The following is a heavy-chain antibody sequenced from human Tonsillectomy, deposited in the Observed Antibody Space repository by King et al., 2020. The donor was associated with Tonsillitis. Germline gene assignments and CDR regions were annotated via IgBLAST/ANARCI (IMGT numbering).Heavy chain of an antibody. V-gene: IGHV3-23*04. CDR2: ISDSGGST. J-gene: IGHJ4*02. D-gene: IGHD3-3*01. CDR3: AIFSVAVVFGVVTTDY. CDR1: GFTFSSYA. Sequence: VQLVESGGGLVQPGGSLRLSCAASGFTFSSYAMSWVRQAPGKGLEWVSAISDSGGSTYYADSVKGRFTISRDNSKNTLYLQMNSLRAEDTAVYYCAIFSVAVVFGVVTTDYWGQGTLVTVSS.